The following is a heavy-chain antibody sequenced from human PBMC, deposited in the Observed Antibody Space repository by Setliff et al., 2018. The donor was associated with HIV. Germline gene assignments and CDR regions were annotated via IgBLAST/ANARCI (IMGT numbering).Heavy chain of an antibody. V-gene: IGHV4-34*01. CDR3: ARARAVRGAGSLLGRDAFDV. D-gene: IGHD1-26*01. CDR2: INHSGST. J-gene: IGHJ3*01. CDR1: GGSFSGSY. Sequence: SETLSLTCAVYGGSFSGSYWNWIRQPPGKGLEWIGEINHSGSTNYNPFFKSRVTISGDTSKNQFSLKLKSVIAADTAVYYCARARAVRGAGSLLGRDAFDVWGQGTMVTVSS.